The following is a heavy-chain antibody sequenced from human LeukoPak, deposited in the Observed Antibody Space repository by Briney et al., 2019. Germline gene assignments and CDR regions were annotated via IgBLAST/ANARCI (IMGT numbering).Heavy chain of an antibody. V-gene: IGHV3-33*03. CDR1: GFTFSSYS. D-gene: IGHD3-16*01. Sequence: PGGSLRLSCAASGFTFSSYSMNWVRQAPGKGLEWVAIIWYDGNNKYYADSVKGRFTISRDNSKNMVYLQMNSLRAEDTAMYYCAKGSYGGASGLDIWGQGTIVTVSS. CDR2: IWYDGNNK. J-gene: IGHJ3*02. CDR3: AKGSYGGASGLDI.